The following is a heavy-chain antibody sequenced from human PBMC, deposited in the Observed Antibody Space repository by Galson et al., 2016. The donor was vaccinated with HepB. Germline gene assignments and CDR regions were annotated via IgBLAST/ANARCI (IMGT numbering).Heavy chain of an antibody. J-gene: IGHJ4*02. Sequence: SLRLSCAVSGFAVRSNFMAWVRQAPGTGLEWVSLIYSGGSTYYADSVRGRFTISRDISKNTLFLEMLNLRAEDTAVYYCARVQTFYDYTWGTSRPRYFDYWGQGTLVTVSS. CDR1: GFAVRSNF. D-gene: IGHD3-16*02. CDR3: ARVQTFYDYTWGTSRPRYFDY. V-gene: IGHV3-53*01. CDR2: IYSGGST.